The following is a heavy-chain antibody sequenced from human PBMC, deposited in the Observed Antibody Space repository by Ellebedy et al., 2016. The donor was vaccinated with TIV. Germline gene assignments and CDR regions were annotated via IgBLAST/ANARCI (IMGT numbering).Heavy chain of an antibody. CDR2: INSDGSAT. CDR1: GFTFSNYW. J-gene: IGHJ5*02. V-gene: IGHV3-74*01. D-gene: IGHD1-26*01. Sequence: GGSLRLSCAASGFTFSNYWMHRVRQAPGKGLVWVSRINSDGSATNHADSVKGRFTISRDNAKNTLYLQMNSLRDDDTAIYYCVRDPYSYGPWGQGTLVTVSS. CDR3: VRDPYSYGP.